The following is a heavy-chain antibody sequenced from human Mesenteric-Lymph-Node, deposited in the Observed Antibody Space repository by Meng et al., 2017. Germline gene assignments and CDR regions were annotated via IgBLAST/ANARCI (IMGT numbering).Heavy chain of an antibody. CDR3: GRDQGRELINH. Sequence: QVQLQESGPGLVKPSQTLSLTCTVSGGSISSDGYYWSWIRQHPGKGLEWIGYIHDSGSTYYNPSLKSRVTISADTSKNQFSLKLSSVTAADAAVYYCGRDQGRELINHWGQGALVTVSS. J-gene: IGHJ4*02. D-gene: IGHD1-7*01. CDR2: IHDSGST. CDR1: GGSISSDGYY. V-gene: IGHV4-31*03.